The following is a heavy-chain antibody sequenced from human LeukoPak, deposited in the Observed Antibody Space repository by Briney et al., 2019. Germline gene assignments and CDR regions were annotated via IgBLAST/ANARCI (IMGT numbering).Heavy chain of an antibody. D-gene: IGHD1-14*01. CDR2: ISSSSGTI. Sequence: GGSLRLSCAASGFTFCSYSMNWVRQAPGKGLEWISYISSSSGTIYYADSVKGRFTISRDNAKNSLYLQMNSLRAEDTAVYYCARDSVFGRDPFDYWGQGTLVTVSS. CDR3: ARDSVFGRDPFDY. CDR1: GFTFCSYS. V-gene: IGHV3-48*04. J-gene: IGHJ4*02.